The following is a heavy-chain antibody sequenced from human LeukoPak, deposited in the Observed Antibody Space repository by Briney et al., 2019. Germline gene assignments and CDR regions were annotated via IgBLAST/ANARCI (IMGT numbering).Heavy chain of an antibody. J-gene: IGHJ4*02. Sequence: ASVNVSCKASGYTFTSYDINWVRPATGQGLEWMGWVNPNSGNTGYAQKFQGRVTMTRNTSISTAYMELSSLRSEDTAVYYCARGRYGSGSYLGYWGQGTLVTVSS. D-gene: IGHD3-10*01. V-gene: IGHV1-8*01. CDR3: ARGRYGSGSYLGY. CDR1: GYTFTSYD. CDR2: VNPNSGNT.